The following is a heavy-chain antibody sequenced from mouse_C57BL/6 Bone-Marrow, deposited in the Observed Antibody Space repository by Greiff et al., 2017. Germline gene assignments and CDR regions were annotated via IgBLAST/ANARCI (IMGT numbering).Heavy chain of an antibody. CDR2: IYPGSGST. D-gene: IGHD2-4*01. CDR3: ARDVSFYDYFLTGFFDY. Sequence: QVQLQQSGAELVKPGASVKLSCKASGYTFTSYWITWVKQRPGQGLEWIGDIYPGSGSTNYNEKFKSKATLTVDTSSSTAYMQLSSLTSEDSAVSYYARDVSFYDYFLTGFFDYWGQGTTLTVSS. J-gene: IGHJ2*01. V-gene: IGHV1-55*01. CDR1: GYTFTSYW.